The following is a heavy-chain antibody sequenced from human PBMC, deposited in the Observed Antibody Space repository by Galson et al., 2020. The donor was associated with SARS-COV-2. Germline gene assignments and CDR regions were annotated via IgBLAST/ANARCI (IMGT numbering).Heavy chain of an antibody. Sequence: GESLKISCKGSGYSFTNYWIGWVRQMPGKGLEWMGIIYPGDSDTRYSPSFQGHVTISADKSTRTAYLQWSSLRASDTATYFCARTSGGYDSPVDYWGQGTLITVSS. CDR3: ARTSGGYDSPVDY. J-gene: IGHJ4*01. D-gene: IGHD5-12*01. V-gene: IGHV5-51*01. CDR2: IYPGDSDT. CDR1: GYSFTNYW.